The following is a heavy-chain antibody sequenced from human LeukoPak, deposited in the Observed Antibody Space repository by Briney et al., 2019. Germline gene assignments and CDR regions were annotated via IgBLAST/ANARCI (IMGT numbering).Heavy chain of an antibody. D-gene: IGHD3-16*02. V-gene: IGHV4-59*01. CDR1: DGSISSYY. Sequence: SETLSLTCNVTDGSISSYYWSWIRQPPGEGLEWIGSIYSSGTTNYNPSLKSRLTMSVDTSKNQFSLRLTSVTAADTAIYYCARDFGYPYYFDSWGLGILVTVSS. J-gene: IGHJ4*02. CDR3: ARDFGYPYYFDS. CDR2: IYSSGTT.